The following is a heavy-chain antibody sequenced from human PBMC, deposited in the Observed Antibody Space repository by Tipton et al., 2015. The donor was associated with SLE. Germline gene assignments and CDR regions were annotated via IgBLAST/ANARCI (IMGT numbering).Heavy chain of an antibody. V-gene: IGHV3-49*03. Sequence: SLRLSCTASGFIFGDYAMSWFRQAPGKGLEWVGFIRSKVYGGTSEYAESVKGRFSISIDDSKRIAYLQMNSLKTEDTAVYYCARGARGPDDWGQGTLVTVSS. J-gene: IGHJ4*02. CDR1: GFIFGDYA. D-gene: IGHD6-6*01. CDR3: ARGARGPDD. CDR2: IRSKVYGGTS.